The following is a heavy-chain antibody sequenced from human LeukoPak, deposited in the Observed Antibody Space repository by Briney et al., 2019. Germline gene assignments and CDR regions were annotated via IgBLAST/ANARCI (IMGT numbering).Heavy chain of an antibody. CDR1: GGSISSGSYY. CDR3: GSASSYGYSYYYHGMDV. Sequence: SQTLSLTCTVSGGSISSGSYYWSWIRQPAGKGLEWIGRIYTSGSTNYNPSLKSRVTISVDTSKNQFSLKLSSVTAADTAVYYCGSASSYGYSYYYHGMDVWGQGTTVTVSS. CDR2: IYTSGST. J-gene: IGHJ6*02. V-gene: IGHV4-61*02. D-gene: IGHD5-18*01.